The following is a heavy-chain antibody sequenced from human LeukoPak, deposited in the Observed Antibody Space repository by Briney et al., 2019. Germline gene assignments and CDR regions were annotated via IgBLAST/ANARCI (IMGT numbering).Heavy chain of an antibody. CDR1: GFIFSDYA. CDR3: ARDRFMVRGVMVGTFDL. Sequence: GGSLRLSCAASGFIFSDYAMHWVRQAPGKGLEWVAVIGYDGSNKYDADSVKGRFTISRDNPKNRMYLQMNSLRAEDTAVYYCARDRFMVRGVMVGTFDLWGQGTMVTVSS. V-gene: IGHV3-33*01. D-gene: IGHD3-10*01. CDR2: IGYDGSNK. J-gene: IGHJ3*01.